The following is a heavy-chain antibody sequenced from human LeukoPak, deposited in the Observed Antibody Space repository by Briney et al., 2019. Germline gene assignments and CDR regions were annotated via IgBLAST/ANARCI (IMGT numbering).Heavy chain of an antibody. J-gene: IGHJ4*02. V-gene: IGHV4-39*07. CDR3: ARDEYYGSGSYYSSWGY. CDR1: GGSISSSSYY. CDR2: IYYSGST. D-gene: IGHD3-10*01. Sequence: SETLSLTCTVSGGSISSSSYYWGWIRQPPGKGLEWIGSIYYSGSTYYNPSLKSRVTISVDTSKNQFSLKLSSVTAADTAVYYCARDEYYGSGSYYSSWGYWGQGTLVTVSS.